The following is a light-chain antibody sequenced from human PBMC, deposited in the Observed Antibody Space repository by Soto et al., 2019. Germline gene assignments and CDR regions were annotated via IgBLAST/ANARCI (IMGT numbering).Light chain of an antibody. J-gene: IGKJ1*01. Sequence: DIPMTQSPSTLSASVGDRVTMTCRASQSISSGLAWYQQKPGKAPKLLNYKASILESGVPSRFSGSGSGTEFTLTITSLQPDDFATYYCQQYNSYSTFGQGTKVEIK. CDR2: KAS. CDR3: QQYNSYST. V-gene: IGKV1-5*03. CDR1: QSISSG.